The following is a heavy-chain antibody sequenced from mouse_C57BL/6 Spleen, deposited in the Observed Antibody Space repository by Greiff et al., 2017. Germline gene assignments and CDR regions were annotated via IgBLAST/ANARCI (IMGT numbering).Heavy chain of an antibody. Sequence: QVQLQQPGAELVKPGASVKLSCKASGYTFTSYWMPWVKQRPGQGLEWIGELDPSDSYTNYNQKFKGQATLTVDTSSSTAYMQLSSLTSEDSAVYYCARRNYYGSSLWYFDVWGTGTTVTVSS. D-gene: IGHD1-1*01. CDR2: LDPSDSYT. CDR1: GYTFTSYW. J-gene: IGHJ1*03. CDR3: ARRNYYGSSLWYFDV. V-gene: IGHV1-50*01.